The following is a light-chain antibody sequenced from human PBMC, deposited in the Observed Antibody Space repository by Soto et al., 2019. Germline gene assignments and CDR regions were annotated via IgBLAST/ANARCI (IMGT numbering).Light chain of an antibody. CDR2: AAS. Sequence: DRQMTHSPSSRSASVGDRVTITCRASQDIRNNLAWYQQKPGKVPKVLIYAASTLQSGVPSRFSGSGSGTDSTLTISSLQPEDVATYYCQRYNGARETFGPGTKVDIK. CDR3: QRYNGARET. V-gene: IGKV1-27*01. J-gene: IGKJ3*01. CDR1: QDIRNN.